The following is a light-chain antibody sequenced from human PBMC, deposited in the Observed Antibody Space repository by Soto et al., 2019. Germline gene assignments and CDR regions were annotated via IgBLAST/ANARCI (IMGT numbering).Light chain of an antibody. CDR3: QQYGSSGT. CDR1: QSVSNNY. J-gene: IGKJ1*01. V-gene: IGKV3-20*01. Sequence: ASQSVSNNYLAWYQQKPGQAPRLLIYGASNRATGIPDRFSGSGSGTDFALTISRLEPEDFAVYYCQQYGSSGTFGQGTKVDIK. CDR2: GAS.